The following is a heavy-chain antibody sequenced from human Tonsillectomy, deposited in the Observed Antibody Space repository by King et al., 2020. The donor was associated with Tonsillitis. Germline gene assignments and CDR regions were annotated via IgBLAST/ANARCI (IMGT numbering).Heavy chain of an antibody. D-gene: IGHD5-18*01. CDR3: ARIWIHLWSPDY. CDR2: ISSSGSTI. CDR1: GFTLSDYY. V-gene: IGHV3-11*01. Sequence: VQLVESGGNLVKPGGSLRLSCAASGFTLSDYYMSWIRQAPGKGPEWVSYISSSGSTIYYTDPVKGRFTISRDNAKNSLYLQMNSLRAEDTAVYYCARIWIHLWSPDYWGQGTLVTVSS. J-gene: IGHJ4*02.